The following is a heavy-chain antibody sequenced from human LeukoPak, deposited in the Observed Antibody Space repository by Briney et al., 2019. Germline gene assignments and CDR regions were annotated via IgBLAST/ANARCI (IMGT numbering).Heavy chain of an antibody. D-gene: IGHD3-10*01. V-gene: IGHV4-34*01. J-gene: IGHJ4*02. CDR3: ARRGLRNDY. CDR2: INHSGST. Sequence: PSETLSLTCAVYGGSFSGYYWSWIRQPPGKGLEWIGEINHSGSTNYNPSLKSRVTISVDTSKNQFSLRLSSVTAADTAVYYCARRGLRNDYWGQGTLVTVSS. CDR1: GGSFSGYY.